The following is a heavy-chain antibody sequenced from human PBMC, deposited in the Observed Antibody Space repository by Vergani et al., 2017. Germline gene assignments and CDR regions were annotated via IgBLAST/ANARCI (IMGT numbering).Heavy chain of an antibody. CDR1: GGSISSSSYY. CDR3: ARHLAYCGGDCYPYYYGMDV. Sequence: QLQLQESGPGLVKPSETLSLTCTVSGGSISSSSYYWGWIRQPPGKGLEWIWSIYYSGSTYYNPSLKSRVTISVDTSKNQFSLKLSSVTAADTAVYYCARHLAYCGGDCYPYYYGMDVWGQGTTVTASS. J-gene: IGHJ6*02. D-gene: IGHD2-21*02. CDR2: IYYSGST. V-gene: IGHV4-39*01.